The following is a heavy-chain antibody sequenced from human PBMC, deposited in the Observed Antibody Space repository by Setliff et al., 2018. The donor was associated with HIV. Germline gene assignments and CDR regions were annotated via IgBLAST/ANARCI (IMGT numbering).Heavy chain of an antibody. CDR2: SADYNGNS. J-gene: IGHJ3*02. CDR1: GFTFTNYG. D-gene: IGHD4-17*01. V-gene: IGHV1-18*01. Sequence: ASVKVSCKTSGFTFTNYGISWVRQAPGQGLEWMGWSADYNGNSKFSEKFQDRVTLTTHTPTSTAYMELRGLRSDDTAVYYCARNDYGITGGSFDIWGQGTMVTVSS. CDR3: ARNDYGITGGSFDI.